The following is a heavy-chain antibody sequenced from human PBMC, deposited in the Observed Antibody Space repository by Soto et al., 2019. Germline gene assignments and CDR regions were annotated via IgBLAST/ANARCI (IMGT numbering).Heavy chain of an antibody. CDR3: AAVNLWFGELGWFDP. Sequence: ASVKVSCKASANTFTDYYIHWIRQAPGQGLEWMGWVNPKSGVATYAQNFRGRVTMTRDTSISTAYMDLSRATSDDTAVYYCAAVNLWFGELGWFDPWGQGTLVTVSS. V-gene: IGHV1-2*02. D-gene: IGHD3-10*01. CDR2: VNPKSGVA. CDR1: ANTFTDYY. J-gene: IGHJ5*02.